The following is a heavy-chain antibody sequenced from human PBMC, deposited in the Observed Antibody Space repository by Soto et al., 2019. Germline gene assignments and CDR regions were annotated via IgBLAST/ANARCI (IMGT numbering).Heavy chain of an antibody. V-gene: IGHV1-2*04. Sequence: WKGAVYAKSGDYGDWRRQAPGQGLEWMGWINPNSGGTNYAQKFQGWVTMTRDTSISTAYMELSRLRSDDTAVYYCARGALDGDYDYWGQGTLVTVSS. CDR1: VYAKSGDY. D-gene: IGHD4-17*01. J-gene: IGHJ4*02. CDR3: ARGALDGDYDY. CDR2: INPNSGGT.